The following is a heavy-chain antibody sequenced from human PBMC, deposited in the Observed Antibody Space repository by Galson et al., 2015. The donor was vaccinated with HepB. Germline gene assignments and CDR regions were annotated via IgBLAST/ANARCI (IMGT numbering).Heavy chain of an antibody. CDR1: GCMFTKYA. J-gene: IGHJ5*02. V-gene: IGHV1-3*04. CDR3: ARDVKSDSGWSPNWFDP. CDR2: INTGDSYT. Sequence: SVKVSCKASGCMFTKYAMHWVRQAPGQRLEWMGWINTGDSYTKYSHKFQGRVTITRDTSASTVYMELRSLRSEDTAVYYCARDVKSDSGWSPNWFDPWGPGTLVTVSS. D-gene: IGHD6-19*01.